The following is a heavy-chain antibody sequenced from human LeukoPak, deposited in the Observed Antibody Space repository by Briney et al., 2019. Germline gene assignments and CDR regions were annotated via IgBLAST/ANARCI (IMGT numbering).Heavy chain of an antibody. Sequence: PGGALRISRGAPGFNFYDFAKHSGRQDPGEGLGWGSLFCGGCGSTYYADSVKGRFTISRDNSKNSLYLQMNSLRTEDTALYYCAKRPNDYTLRDSFGYYYMDVWGKGTTVTVSS. D-gene: IGHD4-11*01. CDR1: GFNFYDFA. V-gene: IGHV3-43*02. CDR2: FCGGCGST. CDR3: AKRPNDYTLRDSFGYYYMDV. J-gene: IGHJ6*03.